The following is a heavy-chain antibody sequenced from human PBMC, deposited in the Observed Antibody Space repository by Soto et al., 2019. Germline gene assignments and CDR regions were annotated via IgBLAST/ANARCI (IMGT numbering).Heavy chain of an antibody. CDR3: AGRGDYRSGWLDY. J-gene: IGHJ4*02. CDR1: GGTFISYA. Sequence: QVQLVQSGAEVKKPGSSVKVSCKVSGGTFISYAITWVRQAPGQGLEWMGGIIPIYGTANYAQKFQGRVTITADESTSTAYMELRSLRSEDTAVYYCAGRGDYRSGWLDYWGQGTLVTVSS. V-gene: IGHV1-69*12. CDR2: IIPIYGTA. D-gene: IGHD6-25*01.